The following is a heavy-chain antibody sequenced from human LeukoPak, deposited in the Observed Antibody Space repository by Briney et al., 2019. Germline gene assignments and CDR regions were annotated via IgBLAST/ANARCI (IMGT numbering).Heavy chain of an antibody. CDR2: INPNNGGT. CDR1: EYTFTGYY. D-gene: IGHD1-1*01. Sequence: ASVKVSCKASEYTFTGYYMYWVRQAPGQGLEWMGWINPNNGGTNYAQKFQGRVTMTRDTSISTAYMDLSRLRSDDTAVDYCARDKQLVWANYYYYSMHVWGKGTTVTVSS. CDR3: ARDKQLVWANYYYYSMHV. J-gene: IGHJ6*03. V-gene: IGHV1-2*02.